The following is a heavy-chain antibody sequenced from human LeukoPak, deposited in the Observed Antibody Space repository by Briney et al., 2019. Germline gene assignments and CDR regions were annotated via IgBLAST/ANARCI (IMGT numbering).Heavy chain of an antibody. D-gene: IGHD3-22*01. J-gene: IGHJ4*02. V-gene: IGHV3-30*02. Sequence: GGSLRLSCAASGFTFSSYGMHWVRQAPGKGLEWVAFIRYDGSNKYYADSVKGRFTISRDNSKNTLYLQMNSLRAEDTAVYYRPSSGYPSGGYWGQGTLVTVSS. CDR1: GFTFSSYG. CDR2: IRYDGSNK. CDR3: PSSGYPSGGY.